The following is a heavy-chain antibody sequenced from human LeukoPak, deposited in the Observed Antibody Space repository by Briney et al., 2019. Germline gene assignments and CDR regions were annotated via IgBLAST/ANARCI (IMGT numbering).Heavy chain of an antibody. D-gene: IGHD3-10*01. CDR3: ARHFHYYGSGSYLAY. CDR1: GGSISSYY. V-gene: IGHV4-59*08. Sequence: SETLSLTCTVSGGSISSYYWSWIRQPPGKGLEWIGYIYYSGSTNYNPSLKSRVTISVDTSKNQFSLKLGSVTAADTAVYYCARHFHYYGSGSYLAYWGQGTLVTVSS. J-gene: IGHJ4*02. CDR2: IYYSGST.